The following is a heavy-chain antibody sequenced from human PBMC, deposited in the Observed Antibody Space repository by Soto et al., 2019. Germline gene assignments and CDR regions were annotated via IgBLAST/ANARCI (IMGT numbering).Heavy chain of an antibody. J-gene: IGHJ3*02. CDR1: GYTFTSYD. Sequence: SVKVSCKASGYTFTSYDINWVRQATGQGLEWMGWMNPNSGNTGYAQKFQGRVTMTRNTSISTAYMELSSLRSEDTAVYYCARAGVLDDAFDIWGQGTMVTVSS. CDR3: ARAGVLDDAFDI. V-gene: IGHV1-8*01. D-gene: IGHD2-8*01. CDR2: MNPNSGNT.